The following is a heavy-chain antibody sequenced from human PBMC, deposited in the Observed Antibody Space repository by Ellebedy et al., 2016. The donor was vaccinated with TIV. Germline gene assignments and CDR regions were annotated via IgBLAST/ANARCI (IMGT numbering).Heavy chain of an antibody. D-gene: IGHD5-18*01. CDR1: GFTFSDFY. CDR2: ISCASSTI. Sequence: PGGSLRLSCVASGFTFSDFYMSWVRQVPGKGLGWVSYISCASSTILYADSVKGRFTVSRDTAKNSLYLQMNSLRAEDTAVYYCAREGSYGFDYWGQGTLVTVSS. V-gene: IGHV3-11*04. CDR3: AREGSYGFDY. J-gene: IGHJ4*02.